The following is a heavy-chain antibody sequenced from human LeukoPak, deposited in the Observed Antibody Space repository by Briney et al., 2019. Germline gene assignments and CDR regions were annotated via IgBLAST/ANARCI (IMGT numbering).Heavy chain of an antibody. V-gene: IGHV4-61*02. D-gene: IGHD4-17*01. Sequence: SQTLSLTCTVSGGSISSGSYYWSWIRQPAGKGLEWIGRIYTSGSTNYNPSLKSRVTISVDTSKNQFSLMLSSVTAADTAVYYCARSHADPTVTNFDYLGRGTLVTVSP. CDR2: IYTSGST. CDR1: GGSISSGSYY. J-gene: IGHJ4*02. CDR3: ARSHADPTVTNFDY.